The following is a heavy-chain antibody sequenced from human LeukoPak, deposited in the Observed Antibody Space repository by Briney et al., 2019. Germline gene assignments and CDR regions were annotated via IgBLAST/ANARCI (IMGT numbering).Heavy chain of an antibody. V-gene: IGHV3-21*05. CDR1: GFTFSIYS. CDR3: ARVRRGYYCDY. CDR2: ISKNSDDI. J-gene: IGHJ4*02. Sequence: GGSLRLSCVASGFTFSIYSMNWVRQAPGKGLEWVSYISKNSDDIYNADSVRGRFTISRDNAKNSLYLQMNSLRAKDTAVYYCARVRRGYYCDYWGQGILVTVSS.